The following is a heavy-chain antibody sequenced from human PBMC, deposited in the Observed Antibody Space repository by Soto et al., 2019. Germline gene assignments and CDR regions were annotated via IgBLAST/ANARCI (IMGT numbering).Heavy chain of an antibody. J-gene: IGHJ6*02. CDR1: GYSFTSYW. D-gene: IGHD7-27*01. CDR3: ASLGKEYYYYYGMDV. CDR2: IYPGDSDT. Sequence: GESLKISCKGSGYSFTSYWIGWVRQMPGKGLEWMGIIYPGDSDTRYSPSFQGQVTISADKSISTAYLQWSSLKASDTAMYYCASLGKEYYYYYGMDVWGQGTTVTVSS. V-gene: IGHV5-51*01.